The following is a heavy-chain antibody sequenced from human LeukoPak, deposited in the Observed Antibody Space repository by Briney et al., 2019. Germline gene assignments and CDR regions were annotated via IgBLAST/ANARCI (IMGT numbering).Heavy chain of an antibody. CDR3: AKNAADLATFTLFDS. J-gene: IGHJ4*02. CDR1: GFTFSSYG. Sequence: PGGSLRLSCAASGFTFSSYGMSWVRQAPGKGLEWVSSIGSSGGSTYYADSVKGRFTISRDNSKNTLALHMKSLRAEDTAVYYCAKNAADLATFTLFDSWGRGTLVTVAS. CDR2: IGSSGGST. D-gene: IGHD5-24*01. V-gene: IGHV3-23*01.